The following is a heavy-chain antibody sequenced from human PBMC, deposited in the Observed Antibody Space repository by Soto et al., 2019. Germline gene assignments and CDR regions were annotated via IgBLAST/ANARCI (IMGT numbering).Heavy chain of an antibody. CDR2: IIPIFGTA. CDR1: GGTFSSYA. V-gene: IGHV1-69*06. CDR3: ARTSTVTTQPTDY. D-gene: IGHD4-4*01. Sequence: SVKVSCKASGGTFSSYAISWVRQPPGQGLEWMGGIIPIFGTANYAQKFQGRVTITADKSTSTAYMEPSSLRSEDTAVYYCARTSTVTTQPTDYWGQGTLVTVSS. J-gene: IGHJ4*02.